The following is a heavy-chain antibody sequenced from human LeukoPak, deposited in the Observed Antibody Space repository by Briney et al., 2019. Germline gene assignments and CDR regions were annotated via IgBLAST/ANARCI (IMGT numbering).Heavy chain of an antibody. Sequence: TSETLSLTCAVYGGSFSGYYWSWLSQPPGKGLEWIGEINHSGSTNYNPSLKSRVTISVDTSKNQFSLKLSSVTAADTAVYYCASTYYDILTGYYTLDYWGQGTLVTVSS. CDR3: ASTYYDILTGYYTLDY. CDR1: GGSFSGYY. V-gene: IGHV4-34*01. CDR2: INHSGST. J-gene: IGHJ4*02. D-gene: IGHD3-9*01.